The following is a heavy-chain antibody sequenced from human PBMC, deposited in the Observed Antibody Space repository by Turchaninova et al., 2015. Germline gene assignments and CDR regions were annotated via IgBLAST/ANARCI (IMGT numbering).Heavy chain of an antibody. CDR2: IYHSGST. CDR1: GGSISSSNW. Sequence: QVQLQESGPGLVKPSGTLSLTCAVSGGSISSSNWWSWVRKPPGKGLEWIGEIYHSGSTNYNPSLKSRVTISVDKSKNQFSLKLSSVTAADTAVYYCARDSLGYCSGGSCYTIGSGMDVWGQGTTVTVSS. CDR3: ARDSLGYCSGGSCYTIGSGMDV. D-gene: IGHD2-15*01. J-gene: IGHJ6*02. V-gene: IGHV4-4*02.